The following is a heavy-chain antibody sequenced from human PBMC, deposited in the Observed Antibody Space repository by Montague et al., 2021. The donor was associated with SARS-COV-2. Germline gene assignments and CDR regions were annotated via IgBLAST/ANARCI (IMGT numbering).Heavy chain of an antibody. CDR1: GGSISSFY. V-gene: IGHV4-59*08. J-gene: IGHJ4*02. Sequence: SETLSLTCTVSGGSISSFYWSWFRQPPGKGLEWIGYISDSGSTNYNPSLTSRVTMSVDTSKNQFSLKVNPVTAADTAVYYCARHYSATLPAVYWGQGILVTVSS. D-gene: IGHD2-15*01. CDR2: ISDSGST. CDR3: ARHYSATLPAVY.